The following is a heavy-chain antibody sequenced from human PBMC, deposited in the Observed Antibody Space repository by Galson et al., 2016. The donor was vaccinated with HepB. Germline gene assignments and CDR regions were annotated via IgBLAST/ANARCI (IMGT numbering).Heavy chain of an antibody. CDR1: GGSFSAYF. Sequence: ETLSLTCAVKGGSFSAYFWTWLRQPPGKGLEWIGEIDYSGNTKYNPSLKGRFTMSVDTSKTQFSLKLSSVTAADTAVYYCARHSHTVGLDFWGQGTLVTVSS. J-gene: IGHJ4*02. V-gene: IGHV4-34*01. D-gene: IGHD1-26*01. CDR2: IDYSGNT. CDR3: ARHSHTVGLDF.